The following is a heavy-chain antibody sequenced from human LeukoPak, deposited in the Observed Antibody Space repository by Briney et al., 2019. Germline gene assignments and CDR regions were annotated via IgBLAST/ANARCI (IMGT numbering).Heavy chain of an antibody. CDR2: INPDGGEE. Sequence: QAGGSLRLSCAASGFTFTNAWMNWVRQAPGKGLEWVANINPDGGEERYVDSVKGRFVISRDNAKNSLYLQMNSLRAEDTAVYYCAIWGADQNYWGQGTLVTVSS. CDR1: GFTFTNAW. J-gene: IGHJ4*02. D-gene: IGHD3-16*01. V-gene: IGHV3-7*02. CDR3: AIWGADQNY.